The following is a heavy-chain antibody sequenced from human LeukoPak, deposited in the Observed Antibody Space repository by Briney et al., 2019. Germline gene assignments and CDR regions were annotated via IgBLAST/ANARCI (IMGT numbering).Heavy chain of an antibody. CDR3: ARSDGYGLVGI. J-gene: IGHJ3*02. D-gene: IGHD3-10*01. CDR1: GVSISSGSNY. CDR2: IYSSGST. V-gene: IGHV4-39*07. Sequence: SETLSLTCSVSGVSISSGSNYWGWIRQPPGKTLEWIGSIYSSGSTYYNPSLKSRVIILIGTAKNHVSLNLSSVTAADTAVYYCARSDGYGLVGIWGQGTMVTVSS.